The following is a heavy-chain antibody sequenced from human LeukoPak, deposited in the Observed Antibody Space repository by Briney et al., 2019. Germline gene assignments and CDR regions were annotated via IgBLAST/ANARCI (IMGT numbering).Heavy chain of an antibody. Sequence: PSETLSLTCTVSGGSITGYYWSWIRQPPGKGLEWIGEINHSGSTNYNPSLKSRVTISVDTSKNQFSLKLSSVTAADTAVYYCARFHYGYNWFDPWGQGTLVTVSS. CDR3: ARFHYGYNWFDP. CDR2: INHSGST. D-gene: IGHD4-17*01. V-gene: IGHV4-34*01. J-gene: IGHJ5*02. CDR1: GGSITGYY.